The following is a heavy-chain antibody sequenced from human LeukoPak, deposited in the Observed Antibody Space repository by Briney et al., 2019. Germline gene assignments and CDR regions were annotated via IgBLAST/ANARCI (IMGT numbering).Heavy chain of an antibody. Sequence: GGSLRLSCAASGFSFSRYAMSWVRQAPGKGLERVSAITDSGGDTYHADSVKGRFTISRDNSKNTLFLQMNSLRVEDTAVYYCAKGSSSSRPYYFDYWGQGTLVTVSS. V-gene: IGHV3-23*01. CDR1: GFSFSRYA. D-gene: IGHD6-6*01. CDR2: ITDSGGDT. CDR3: AKGSSSSRPYYFDY. J-gene: IGHJ4*02.